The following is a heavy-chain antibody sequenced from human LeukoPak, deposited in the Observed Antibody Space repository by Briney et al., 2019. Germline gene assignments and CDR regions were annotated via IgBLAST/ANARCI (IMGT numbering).Heavy chain of an antibody. V-gene: IGHV3-30*18. J-gene: IGHJ4*02. CDR1: GFTFSSYG. CDR3: AKDQMKYVKFYEDSCFSRPADN. D-gene: IGHD2-21*01. Sequence: TGGSLRLSCAASGFTFSSYGMHWVRQAPGKGLEWVAVISYDGDVQHYGDSVKGRFTISRDNADNTLYLQMNSLRAEDTAVYHCAKDQMKYVKFYEDSCFSRPADNWGQGIMVTVSS. CDR2: ISYDGDVQ.